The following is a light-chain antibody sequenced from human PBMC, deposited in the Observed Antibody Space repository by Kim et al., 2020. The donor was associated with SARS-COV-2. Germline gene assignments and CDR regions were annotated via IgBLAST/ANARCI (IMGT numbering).Light chain of an antibody. CDR3: QKYDSDPLS. CDR2: AAS. V-gene: IGKV1-27*01. J-gene: IGKJ4*01. CDR1: QDISNE. Sequence: DIQMTQSTPSLSAAVGDRVTITCRASQDISNELAWYQQKPGKPPNLLIYAASTLQSGVPSRFSGSRSGTEFTFNISSLQPEDVATDYCQKYDSDPLSFGGGTKVDIK.